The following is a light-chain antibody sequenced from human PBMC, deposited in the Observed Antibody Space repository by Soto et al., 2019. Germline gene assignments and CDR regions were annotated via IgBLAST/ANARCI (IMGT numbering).Light chain of an antibody. CDR3: QQRSNWLTWT. CDR2: DAS. J-gene: IGKJ1*01. CDR1: QSVSSY. Sequence: EIVFTQSPATLSLSPGERATLSCRASQSVSSYLAWYQQKPGQAPRLLIYDASNRATGIPARFSGSGSGTDFTLTLSSLEPEDFAVYYCQQRSNWLTWTFGQGTKVDI. V-gene: IGKV3-11*01.